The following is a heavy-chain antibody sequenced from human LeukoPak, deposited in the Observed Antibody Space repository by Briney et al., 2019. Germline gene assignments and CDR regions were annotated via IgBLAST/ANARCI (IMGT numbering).Heavy chain of an antibody. CDR3: ARHPHYDILTGPLGWFDP. J-gene: IGHJ5*02. D-gene: IGHD3-9*01. CDR1: GGSTSSYY. V-gene: IGHV4-59*08. Sequence: SETLSLTCTVSGGSTSSYYWSWIRQPPGKGLEWIGYIYYSGSTNYNPSLKSRVTISVDTSKNQFSLKLSSVTAADTAVYYCARHPHYDILTGPLGWFDPWGQGTLVTVSS. CDR2: IYYSGST.